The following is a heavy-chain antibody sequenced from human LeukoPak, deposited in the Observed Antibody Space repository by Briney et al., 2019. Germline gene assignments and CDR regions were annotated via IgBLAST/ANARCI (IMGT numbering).Heavy chain of an antibody. CDR1: GGSFSGYY. V-gene: IGHV4-34*01. CDR2: INHSGRT. CDR3: ARGQVVRDNWFDP. Sequence: NPSETLSLTCAVYGGSFSGYYWSWIRQPPGKGLEWIGEINHSGRTNYNPSLKSRVTISVDTSKNQFSLKLSSVTAADTAVYYCARGQVVRDNWFDPWGQGTLVTVSS. D-gene: IGHD2-21*01. J-gene: IGHJ5*02.